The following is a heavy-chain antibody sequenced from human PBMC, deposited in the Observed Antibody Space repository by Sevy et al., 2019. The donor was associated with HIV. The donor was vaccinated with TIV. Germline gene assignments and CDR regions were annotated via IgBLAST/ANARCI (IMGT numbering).Heavy chain of an antibody. J-gene: IGHJ5*02. D-gene: IGHD3-3*01. CDR2: IIPTFGTA. V-gene: IGHV1-69*13. Sequence: ASVKVSCKASGGTFTRYAITWVRQAPGQGLEWMGTIIPTFGTANYAQRFQGRVTIIADESTSTAYMELSSLRSEDTAIYYCGREYLDQRIRTFGVGFPRGFDPWGQGSLVTVSS. CDR3: GREYLDQRIRTFGVGFPRGFDP. CDR1: GGTFTRYA.